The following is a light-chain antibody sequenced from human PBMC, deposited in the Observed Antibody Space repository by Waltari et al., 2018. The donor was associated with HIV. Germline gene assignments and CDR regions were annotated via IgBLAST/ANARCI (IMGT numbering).Light chain of an antibody. J-gene: IGKJ1*01. V-gene: IGKV1-6*01. CDR1: QAIGND. CDR2: GAS. Sequence: AIQMTQSPPSLSASVGDRFTITCRASQAIGNDLGWYQQKPGKATKLLIYGASTLQSGVPSRFSGSGSGTDFTLTISRLQPEDFATYFCLQDYNYPWTFGQGTKVEIK. CDR3: LQDYNYPWT.